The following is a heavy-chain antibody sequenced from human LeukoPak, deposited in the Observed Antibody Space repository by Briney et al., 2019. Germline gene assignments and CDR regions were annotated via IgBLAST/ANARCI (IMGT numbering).Heavy chain of an antibody. J-gene: IGHJ6*02. CDR1: GGSISSGGYS. V-gene: IGHV4-30-2*01. Sequence: SETLSLTCAVSGGSISSGGYSWSWIRQPPGKGLEWIGYIYHSGSTYYNPSLKSRVTISVDRSKNQFSLKLSSVTAADTAVYYCARVGRDVVPGYYYGMDVWGQGTTITVSS. D-gene: IGHD5-24*01. CDR3: ARVGRDVVPGYYYGMDV. CDR2: IYHSGST.